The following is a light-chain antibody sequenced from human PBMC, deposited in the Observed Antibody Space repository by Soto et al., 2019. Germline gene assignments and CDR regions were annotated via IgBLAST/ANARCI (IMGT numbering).Light chain of an antibody. CDR3: QQSVNRPYT. Sequence: DIQMTQSPPSLAASVGDRVTITCQASQDLTNYLNWYQQKPGEAPKLLIYDTITLEEGVPSRFSGGGYGTDFTFTINGLQPEDAAIYSCQQSVNRPYTFGQGTKLEIK. V-gene: IGKV1-33*01. CDR2: DTI. J-gene: IGKJ2*01. CDR1: QDLTNY.